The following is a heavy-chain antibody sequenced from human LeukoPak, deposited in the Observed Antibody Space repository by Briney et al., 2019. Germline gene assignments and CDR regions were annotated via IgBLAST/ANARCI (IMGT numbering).Heavy chain of an antibody. CDR1: GFTFSSYS. D-gene: IGHD7-27*01. CDR2: INWNGGST. V-gene: IGHV3-20*04. CDR3: ARDYTGGWNDY. J-gene: IGHJ4*02. Sequence: GGSLRLSCAASGFTFSSYSMNWVRQAPGKGLEWVSGINWNGGSTGYADSVKGRFTISRDNAKNSLYLQMNSLRAEDTAVYYCARDYTGGWNDYWGQGIRVTVSS.